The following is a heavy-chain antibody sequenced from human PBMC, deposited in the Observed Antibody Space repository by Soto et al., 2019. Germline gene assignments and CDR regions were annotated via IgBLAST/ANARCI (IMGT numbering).Heavy chain of an antibody. Sequence: GGSLRLSCAASGFTFSNYWMHWFRRGPGKGLVWVSRINFGGTSISYADSVKGRFTISRDNAKNTLFLQMNSLRADDTAVYYCARETNWGTDYWGQGTLVTVSS. CDR3: ARETNWGTDY. CDR1: GFTFSNYW. CDR2: INFGGTSI. V-gene: IGHV3-74*01. J-gene: IGHJ4*02. D-gene: IGHD7-27*01.